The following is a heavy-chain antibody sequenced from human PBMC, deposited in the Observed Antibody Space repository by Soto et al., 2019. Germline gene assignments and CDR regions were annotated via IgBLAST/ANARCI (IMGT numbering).Heavy chain of an antibody. V-gene: IGHV4-61*01. Sequence: KPSETLSLTCTVSGGSVSSGSYYWSWIRQPPGKGLEWIGYIYYSGSTNYNPSLKSRVTISVDTSKNQFSLKLSSVTAADTAVYYCARDLLVRGVIWARYGMDVWGQGTTVTVSS. J-gene: IGHJ6*02. D-gene: IGHD3-10*01. CDR1: GGSVSSGSYY. CDR3: ARDLLVRGVIWARYGMDV. CDR2: IYYSGST.